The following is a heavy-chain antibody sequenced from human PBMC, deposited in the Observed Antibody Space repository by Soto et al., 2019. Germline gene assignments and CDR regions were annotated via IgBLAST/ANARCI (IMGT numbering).Heavy chain of an antibody. CDR2: TYYRSKWYN. CDR3: ARVGIAAAGTEQGWFDP. D-gene: IGHD6-13*01. CDR1: GDSVSSNSAA. Sequence: SQTLSLTCAISGDSVSSNSAAWNWIRQPPSRGLEWLGRTYYRSKWYNDYAVSVKSRITINPDTSKNQFSLQLNSVTPEDTAVYYCARVGIAAAGTEQGWFDPWGQGTLVTVSS. V-gene: IGHV6-1*01. J-gene: IGHJ5*02.